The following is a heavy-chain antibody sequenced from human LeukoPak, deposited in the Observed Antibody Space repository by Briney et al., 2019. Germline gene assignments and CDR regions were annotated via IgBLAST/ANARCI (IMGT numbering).Heavy chain of an antibody. V-gene: IGHV5-51*01. J-gene: IGHJ4*02. CDR3: ARQPDDAYDSSGYYYPD. D-gene: IGHD3-22*01. Sequence: GESLKISRKGSGYSFTSYWIGWVRQMPGKGLEWMGIIYPGDSDTRYSPSFQGQVTISADKSISTAYLQWSSLKASDTAMYYCARQPDDAYDSSGYYYPDWGQGTLVTVSS. CDR1: GYSFTSYW. CDR2: IYPGDSDT.